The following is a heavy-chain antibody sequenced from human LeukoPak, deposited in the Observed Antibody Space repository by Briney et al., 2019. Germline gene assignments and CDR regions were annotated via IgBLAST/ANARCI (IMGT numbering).Heavy chain of an antibody. D-gene: IGHD3-22*01. CDR1: GGSFSDYY. CDR3: ARGPPRDFGTSGFYYNY. Sequence: SETLSLTCAVYGGSFSDYYWGWIRQPPGKGLEWIGEINDSGSTNYNPSLTSRVTMSAGTSKNQFSLKLSSVTAADTAVYYCARGPPRDFGTSGFYYNYWGQGTRVTVSS. CDR2: INDSGST. V-gene: IGHV4-34*01. J-gene: IGHJ4*02.